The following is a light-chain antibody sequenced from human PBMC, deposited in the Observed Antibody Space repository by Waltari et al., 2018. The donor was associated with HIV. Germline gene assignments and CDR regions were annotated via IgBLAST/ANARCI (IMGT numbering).Light chain of an antibody. Sequence: DIQMTQSHASLSESVTASVTLTCSASQDVGFNVNWYQFKPGTAPRLLIVAASNVQTGVPSRFSGSGYWTHFSLTITGPRSDDSAHYFCQQSYALPYTVGQGSRVEVK. CDR1: QDVGFN. J-gene: IGKJ2*01. CDR3: QQSYALPYT. CDR2: AAS. V-gene: IGKV1-39*01.